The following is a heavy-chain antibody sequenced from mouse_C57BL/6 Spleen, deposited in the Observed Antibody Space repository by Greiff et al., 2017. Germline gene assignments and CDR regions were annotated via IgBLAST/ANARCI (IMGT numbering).Heavy chain of an antibody. J-gene: IGHJ3*01. Sequence: VQLQQSGPELVKPGASVKISCTASGYAFSSSWMNWVKQRPGKGLEWIGRIYPGDGDTNYNGKFKGKATLTADKSSSTAYMQLSSLTSEDSAVYFFALYYGYGGLAWFAYWGQGTLVTVSA. D-gene: IGHD2-2*01. CDR2: IYPGDGDT. CDR1: GYAFSSSW. CDR3: ALYYGYGGLAWFAY. V-gene: IGHV1-82*01.